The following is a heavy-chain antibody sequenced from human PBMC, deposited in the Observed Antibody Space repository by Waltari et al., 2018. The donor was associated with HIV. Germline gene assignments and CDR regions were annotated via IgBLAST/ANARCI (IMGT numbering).Heavy chain of an antibody. D-gene: IGHD3-22*01. J-gene: IGHJ4*02. CDR3: TTAYYYDSSGYYSVFDY. CDR2: IKGTTDGGAT. V-gene: IGHV3-15*01. CDR1: GFTFSNAW. Sequence: EVQLVESGGGLVKPGGSLRLSCAASGFTFSNAWMSWVRQAPGKGLEGVGRIKGTTDGGATDDAAPVKVRFTISRDDSKNTLYLQMNSLKTEDTAVYYCTTAYYYDSSGYYSVFDYWGQGTLVTVSS.